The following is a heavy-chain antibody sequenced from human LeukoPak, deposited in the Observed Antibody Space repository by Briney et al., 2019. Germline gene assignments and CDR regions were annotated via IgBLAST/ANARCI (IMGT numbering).Heavy chain of an antibody. CDR1: GFTFSDAW. Sequence: GGSLRLSCAASGFTFSDAWMNWVRQAPGKGLEWVSAISGSGGTTYYADSVKGRFTISRDNSKNTLYLQMNSLRAEDTAVYYCATRATGWTVFDHWGQGTLVTVSS. J-gene: IGHJ4*02. V-gene: IGHV3-23*01. D-gene: IGHD6-19*01. CDR2: ISGSGGTT. CDR3: ATRATGWTVFDH.